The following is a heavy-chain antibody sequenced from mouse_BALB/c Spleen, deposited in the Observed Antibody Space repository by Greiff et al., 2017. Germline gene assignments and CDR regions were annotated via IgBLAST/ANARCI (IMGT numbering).Heavy chain of an antibody. J-gene: IGHJ3*01. CDR2: INPSNGGT. D-gene: IGHD1-2*01. CDR3: TNGLLRRTWFAY. V-gene: IGHV1S81*02. CDR1: GYTFTSYY. Sequence: QVQLQQSGAELVKPGASVKLSCKASGYTFTSYYMYWVKQRPGQGLEWIGEINPSNGGTNFNEKFKSKATLTVDKSSSTAYMQLSSLTSEDSAVYYCTNGLLRRTWFAYWGQGTLVTVSA.